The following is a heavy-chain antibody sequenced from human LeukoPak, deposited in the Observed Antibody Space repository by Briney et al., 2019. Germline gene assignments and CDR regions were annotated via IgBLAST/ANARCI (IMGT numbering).Heavy chain of an antibody. CDR3: ARGSSGWSRADY. CDR2: IYRSGDT. J-gene: IGHJ4*02. CDR1: GFTVSSHY. D-gene: IGHD6-19*01. Sequence: GGSLRPSCAASGFTVSSHYMSWVRQAPGKGLEWVSVIYRSGDTYYTDSVKGRFTISRDDSKNMLYLQMNSLRVEDTAVYYCARGSSGWSRADYWGQGTLVTVSS. V-gene: IGHV3-66*01.